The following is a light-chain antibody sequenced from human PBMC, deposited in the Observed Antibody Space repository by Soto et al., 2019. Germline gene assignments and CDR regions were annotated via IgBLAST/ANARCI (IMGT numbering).Light chain of an antibody. Sequence: VLTQPPSASGTPGQRVTISCSGGSSNIGSNTVNWYQQLPGTAPKLLIHGNSNRPSGVPDRFSASKSGTSASLAITGLQVEDEGNYYCQSYDNRLRAVFGSGTKVTVL. V-gene: IGLV1-40*01. J-gene: IGLJ1*01. CDR3: QSYDNRLRAV. CDR1: SSNIGSNT. CDR2: GNS.